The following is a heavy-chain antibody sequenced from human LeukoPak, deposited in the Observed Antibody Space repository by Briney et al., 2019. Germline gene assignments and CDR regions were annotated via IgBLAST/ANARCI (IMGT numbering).Heavy chain of an antibody. J-gene: IGHJ6*02. CDR2: TYYRSKWYN. Sequence: SQTLSLTCAISGDSVSSNSAAWNWIRQSPSRGLEWLGRTYYRSKWYNDYAVSVKSRITINPDTSKNQFSLQLNSVTPEDTAVYYCARRVYYYGSSGPSGAYYYGMDVWGQGTTVTVSS. CDR1: GDSVSSNSAA. V-gene: IGHV6-1*01. CDR3: ARRVYYYGSSGPSGAYYYGMDV. D-gene: IGHD3-22*01.